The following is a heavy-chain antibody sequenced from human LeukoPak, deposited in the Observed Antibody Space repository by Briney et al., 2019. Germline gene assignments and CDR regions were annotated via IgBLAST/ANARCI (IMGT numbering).Heavy chain of an antibody. CDR1: GGTFSSYA. CDR2: IIPILGIA. D-gene: IGHD6-19*01. CDR3: ARGRLAVAGAGFDP. V-gene: IGHV1-69*04. J-gene: IGHJ5*02. Sequence: EASVKVSCKASGGTFSSYAISWVRQAPGQGLEWMGRIIPILGIANYAQKFQGRVTITADKSTSTAYMELSSLRSEDTAVYYCARGRLAVAGAGFDPWGQGTLVTVSS.